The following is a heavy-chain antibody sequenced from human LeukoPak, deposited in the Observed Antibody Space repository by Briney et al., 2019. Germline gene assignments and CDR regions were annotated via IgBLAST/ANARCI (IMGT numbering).Heavy chain of an antibody. CDR3: TTLDFDY. J-gene: IGHJ4*02. CDR1: GFTFSGSD. V-gene: IGHV3-73*01. CDR2: IRIKTNSYAT. Sequence: GGSLRLSCAASGFTFSGSDMHWVRQASGKGLEWVGRIRIKTNSYATAYAASVKGRFTISRDDSKNTAYLQMDSLKTEDTAVYYCTTLDFDYWGQGTLVTVSS.